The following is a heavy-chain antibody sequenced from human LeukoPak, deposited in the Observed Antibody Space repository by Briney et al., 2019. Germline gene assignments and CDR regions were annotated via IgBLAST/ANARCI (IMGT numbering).Heavy chain of an antibody. Sequence: ASVKVSCKASEYTFTGYYVHWVRQAPGQGLEWMGWINPNSGGTNYAQKFQGRVTMTRDTSISTAYMELSRLRSDDTAVYYCARGGSIAVAPPPLIDYWGQGTLVTVSS. CDR2: INPNSGGT. V-gene: IGHV1-2*02. CDR3: ARGGSIAVAPPPLIDY. J-gene: IGHJ4*02. D-gene: IGHD6-19*01. CDR1: EYTFTGYY.